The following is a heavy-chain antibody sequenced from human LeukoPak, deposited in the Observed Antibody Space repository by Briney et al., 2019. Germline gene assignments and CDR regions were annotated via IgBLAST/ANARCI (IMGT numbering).Heavy chain of an antibody. V-gene: IGHV1-18*01. Sequence: ASVKVSCKASGYTFTSYGISWVRQAPGQGLEWMGWISAYNGSTSYAQKFQGRVTMTRDMSTSTVYMELSSLRSEDTAVYYCAREGLDSSGWYSEGYWGQGTLVTVSS. D-gene: IGHD6-19*01. J-gene: IGHJ4*02. CDR3: AREGLDSSGWYSEGY. CDR1: GYTFTSYG. CDR2: ISAYNGST.